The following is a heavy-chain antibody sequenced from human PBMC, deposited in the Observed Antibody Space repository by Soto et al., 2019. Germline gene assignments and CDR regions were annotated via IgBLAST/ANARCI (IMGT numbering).Heavy chain of an antibody. D-gene: IGHD3-9*01. Sequence: QVQLQQWGAGPLRPLETLSLTCGVSGGSFSGYYWAWIRQSPGKGLEWIGEINDRGSINYNPSLKSRVSISVDTSKNHYSLIRRSVTAADTVVYYCARESHDILTGPPWVWYFDLWGRGTLVTVSS. CDR1: GGSFSGYY. CDR2: INDRGSI. V-gene: IGHV4-34*01. J-gene: IGHJ2*01. CDR3: ARESHDILTGPPWVWYFDL.